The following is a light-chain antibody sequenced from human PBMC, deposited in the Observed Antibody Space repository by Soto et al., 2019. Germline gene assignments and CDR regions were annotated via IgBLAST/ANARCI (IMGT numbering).Light chain of an antibody. J-gene: IGKJ1*01. V-gene: IGKV4-1*01. CDR3: QQYYTTPPT. CDR2: WAS. CDR1: QSVLYTSNNKSY. Sequence: DIVMTQSPDSLAVSLGERATINCKSSQSVLYTSNNKSYLAWYQQKPGQPPNLLTYWASTRGSGVPDRFSGSGSGTDFTLTISSLQAEDVAVYYCQQYYTTPPTFGQGTKVDIK.